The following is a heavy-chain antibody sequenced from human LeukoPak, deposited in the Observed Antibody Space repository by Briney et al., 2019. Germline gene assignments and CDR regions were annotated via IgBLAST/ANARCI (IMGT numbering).Heavy chain of an antibody. CDR3: ARDRGYSYGIFDY. CDR2: IYYSGST. J-gene: IGHJ4*02. D-gene: IGHD5-18*01. V-gene: IGHV4-59*01. Sequence: SETLSLTCTVSGGSISSYYWSWIRQPPGKGLEWIGYIYYSGSTNYNPSLKSRVTISVDTSKNQFSLKLSSVTAADTAVYYCARDRGYSYGIFDYWGRGTLVTVSS. CDR1: GGSISSYY.